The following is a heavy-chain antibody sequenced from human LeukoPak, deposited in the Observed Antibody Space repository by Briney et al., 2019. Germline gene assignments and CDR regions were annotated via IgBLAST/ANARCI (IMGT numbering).Heavy chain of an antibody. V-gene: IGHV1-8*03. D-gene: IGHD3-10*01. J-gene: IGHJ4*02. Sequence: RASVKVSCKASGYTFTSYDINWVRQATGQGLEWMGWMNPNSGNTGYAQKFQGRVTITRNTSISTAYMGLSSLRSEDTAVYYCARAPHTMVRGVIVPLFSFDYWGQGTLVTVSS. CDR1: GYTFTSYD. CDR3: ARAPHTMVRGVIVPLFSFDY. CDR2: MNPNSGNT.